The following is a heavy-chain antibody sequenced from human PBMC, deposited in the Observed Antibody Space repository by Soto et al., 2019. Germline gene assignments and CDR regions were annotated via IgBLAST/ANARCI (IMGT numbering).Heavy chain of an antibody. J-gene: IGHJ4*02. Sequence: QVQLVQSGAEVKKPGASVKVSCKASGYTFTANGLAWVRQAPGQGLEWMGWVSGYNGNTNYAQKFQGRVTMTTDTSTTTAFMELRNLISDDTDVYYCAREYGSVFDFWGQGTMVTVSS. CDR3: AREYGSVFDF. D-gene: IGHD1-1*01. CDR1: GYTFTANG. V-gene: IGHV1-18*04. CDR2: VSGYNGNT.